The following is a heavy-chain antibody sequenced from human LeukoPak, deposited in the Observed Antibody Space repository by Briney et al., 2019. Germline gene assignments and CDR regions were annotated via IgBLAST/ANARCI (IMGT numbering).Heavy chain of an antibody. D-gene: IGHD6-6*01. V-gene: IGHV7-4-1*02. CDR1: GGTFSSYA. CDR3: ARDLVSAGFDI. J-gene: IGHJ3*02. Sequence: GASVKVSCKASGGTFSSYAISWVRQAPGQGLELMGWINTNTGIPTYAQGFAGRFVFSLDTSVTTACLQITSLKAEDTAVYYCARDLVSAGFDIWGQGTMVTVSS. CDR2: INTNTGIP.